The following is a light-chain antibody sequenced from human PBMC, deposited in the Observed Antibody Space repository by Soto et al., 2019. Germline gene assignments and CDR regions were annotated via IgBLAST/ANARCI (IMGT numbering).Light chain of an antibody. CDR1: SSNIGSNY. Sequence: QSVLTQPPSASGTPGQRVTISCSGSSSNIGSNYVYWYHQLPGTAPKLLIYRNNQRPSGVPDRFSGSKPGTSASLAISGLRSEDEADYYCAAWDDSLSGVVFGGGTKLTVL. V-gene: IGLV1-47*01. CDR3: AAWDDSLSGVV. J-gene: IGLJ2*01. CDR2: RNN.